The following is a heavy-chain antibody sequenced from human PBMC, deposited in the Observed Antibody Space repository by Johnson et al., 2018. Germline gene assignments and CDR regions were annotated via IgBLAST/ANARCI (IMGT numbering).Heavy chain of an antibody. CDR2: LTPDGTDT. CDR3: AREEAAAGNWLFDL. CDR1: GLTFSTDW. V-gene: IGHV3-74*01. Sequence: VQLQESGGGLAQPGGSLRLSCTASGLTFSTDWMHWVRQIPGKGLEWVSRLTPDGTDTYYADSVKGRLTMSRDNSKNTLFRQRNSLRAEDTDMLYCAREEAAAGNWLFDLWGRGTLVTVSS. J-gene: IGHJ2*01. D-gene: IGHD6-13*01.